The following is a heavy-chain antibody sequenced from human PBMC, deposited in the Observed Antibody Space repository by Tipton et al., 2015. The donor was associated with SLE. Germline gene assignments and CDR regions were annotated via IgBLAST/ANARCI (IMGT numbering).Heavy chain of an antibody. CDR2: IYYSGTT. V-gene: IGHV4-39*01. D-gene: IGHD2-15*01. CDR3: ARAYVGYYNFGMGV. J-gene: IGHJ6*02. CDR1: GGSMSSSSYY. Sequence: TLSLTCTVSGGSMSSSSYYWGWIRQPPGKGLEWIGSIYYSGTTYYNPSLKSRVTIFADTSKNQFSLKLTSVTAADTAVYSCARAYVGYYNFGMGVWCQGTTVIVSS.